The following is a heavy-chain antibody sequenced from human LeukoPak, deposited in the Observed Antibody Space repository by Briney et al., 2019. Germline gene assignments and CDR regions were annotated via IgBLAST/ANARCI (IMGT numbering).Heavy chain of an antibody. CDR1: RYAPIDSM. J-gene: IGHJ4*02. CDR3: ADYTLVRGRLFNY. D-gene: IGHD3-10*01. Sequence: ASVKDSCKNPRYAPIDSMPQWVRQAPEKGLEWMGGFHPGGGPTDGETIYAQKFQGRVTVTEDTSTDTAYMELSSLRSDDTAVYFCADYTLVRGRLFNYWGQGTLVTVSS. V-gene: IGHV1-24*01. CDR2: FHPGGGPTDGET.